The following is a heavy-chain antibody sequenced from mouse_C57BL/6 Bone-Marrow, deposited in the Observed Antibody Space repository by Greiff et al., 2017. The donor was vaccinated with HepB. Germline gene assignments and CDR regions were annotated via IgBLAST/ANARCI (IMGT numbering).Heavy chain of an antibody. CDR2: INPSNGGT. Sequence: QVQLQQPGTELVKPGASVKLSCKASGYTFTSYWMHWVKQRPGRGLEWIGNINPSNGGTNYNEKFKSKATLTVDKSSSTAYMQLSSLTSEDSAVYYCARGVIYYYSSRYWFDYWGQGTTLTVSS. D-gene: IGHD1-1*01. CDR1: GYTFTSYW. CDR3: ARGVIYYYSSRYWFDY. V-gene: IGHV1-53*01. J-gene: IGHJ2*01.